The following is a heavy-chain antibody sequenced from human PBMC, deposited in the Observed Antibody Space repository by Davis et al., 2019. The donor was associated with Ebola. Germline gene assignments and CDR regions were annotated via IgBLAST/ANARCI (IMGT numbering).Heavy chain of an antibody. V-gene: IGHV3-9*01. CDR3: AKLPEAKTTSYYYYGMDV. CDR1: GFTFDDYA. Sequence: SLKISCAASGFTFDDYAMHWVRQAPGKGLEWVSGISWNSGSIGYADSVKGRFTISRDNAKNSLYLQMNSLRAEDTALYYCAKLPEAKTTSYYYYGMDVWGQGTTVTVSS. D-gene: IGHD1/OR15-1a*01. CDR2: ISWNSGSI. J-gene: IGHJ6*02.